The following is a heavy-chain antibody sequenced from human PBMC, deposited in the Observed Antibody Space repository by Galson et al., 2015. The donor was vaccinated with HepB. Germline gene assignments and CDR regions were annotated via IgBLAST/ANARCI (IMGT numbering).Heavy chain of an antibody. Sequence: SLRLSCAASGFTFSNAWMSWVRQAPRKGLEWVGRIKSKTDGGTTDYAAPVKGRFTISRDDSKNTLYLQMNSLRAEDTAVYYCAKDHSSSSGYYYYYYYMDVWGKGTTVTVSS. V-gene: IGHV3-15*01. CDR2: IKSKTDGGTT. CDR3: AKDHSSSSGYYYYYYYMDV. J-gene: IGHJ6*03. CDR1: GFTFSNAW. D-gene: IGHD6-6*01.